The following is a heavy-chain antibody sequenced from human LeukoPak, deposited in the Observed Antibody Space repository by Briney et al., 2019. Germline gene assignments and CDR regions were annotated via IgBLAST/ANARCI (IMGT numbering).Heavy chain of an antibody. Sequence: SETLSLACTVSGGSISSSSYYWGWIRQPPGKGLEWIGSIYYSGSTYYNPSLKSRVPISVDTSKNQFSLKLSSVTAADTAVYYCASRAGTMVRGVIIAGWFDPWGQGTLVTVSS. CDR1: GGSISSSSYY. CDR2: IYYSGST. D-gene: IGHD3-10*01. J-gene: IGHJ5*02. CDR3: ASRAGTMVRGVIIAGWFDP. V-gene: IGHV4-39*01.